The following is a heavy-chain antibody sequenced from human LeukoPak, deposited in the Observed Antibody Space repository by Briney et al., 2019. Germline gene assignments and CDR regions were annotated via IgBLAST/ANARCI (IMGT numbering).Heavy chain of an antibody. D-gene: IGHD6-6*01. CDR2: IYHSGST. V-gene: IGHV4-30-2*01. Sequence: SETLSLTCTVSGGSISSGGYYWSWIRQPPGKGLEWIGYIYHSGSTYYNPSLKSRVTISVDRSKNQFSLKPSSVTAADTAVYYCARGSSSFYSDYFDYWGXGTLVTVSS. CDR3: ARGSSSFYSDYFDY. CDR1: GGSISSGGYY. J-gene: IGHJ4*02.